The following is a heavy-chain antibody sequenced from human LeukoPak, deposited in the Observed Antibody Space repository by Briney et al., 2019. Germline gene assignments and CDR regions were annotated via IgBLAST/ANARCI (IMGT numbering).Heavy chain of an antibody. D-gene: IGHD4-17*01. CDR1: GYSIRSGYY. V-gene: IGHV4-38-2*02. J-gene: IGHJ4*02. Sequence: PSETLSLTCTVSGYSIRSGYYWGWIRQPPGKGLEWIGHIYYSGSTNYNPSLKSRVTISVDTSKNQFSLKLSSVTASDTAVYYCARDRGTDYGDYGNFDYWGQGTLVTVSS. CDR2: IYYSGST. CDR3: ARDRGTDYGDYGNFDY.